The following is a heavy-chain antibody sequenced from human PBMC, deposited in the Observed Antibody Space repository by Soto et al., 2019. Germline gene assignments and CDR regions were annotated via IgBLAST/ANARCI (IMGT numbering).Heavy chain of an antibody. CDR3: ARSHDYDLYYMDV. CDR2: IHPNSGGT. Sequence: PRQGLELVCWIHPNSGGTNYAQKFQGWVTMTRDTSISTAYMELSRLRSDDTAVYYCARSHDYDLYYMDVWGKGTTVTVS. V-gene: IGHV1-2*04. J-gene: IGHJ6*03.